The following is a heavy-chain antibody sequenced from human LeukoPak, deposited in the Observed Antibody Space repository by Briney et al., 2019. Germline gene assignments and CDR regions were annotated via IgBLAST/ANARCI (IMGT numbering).Heavy chain of an antibody. D-gene: IGHD3-22*01. CDR3: AKARYDSSGYLIY. Sequence: PGRSLRLSCAASGFTFYDYAMHWVRQAPGKGLEWVSGISWNSGSIGYADSVKGRFTISRDNAKNSLYLQMNSLRAEDTALYYCAKARYDSSGYLIYWGQGTLVTVSS. J-gene: IGHJ4*02. CDR1: GFTFYDYA. V-gene: IGHV3-9*01. CDR2: ISWNSGSI.